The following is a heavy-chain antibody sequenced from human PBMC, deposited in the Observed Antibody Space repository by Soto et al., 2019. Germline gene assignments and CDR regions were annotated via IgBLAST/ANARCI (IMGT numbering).Heavy chain of an antibody. CDR1: GYTFTNYA. V-gene: IGHV1-3*01. CDR2: INAGNGKT. Sequence: GASVKVSCKASGYTFTNYAIHWVRQAPGQRLEWMGWINAGNGKTKYSQNFQGRVTITRDTSASIVFMEVNSLRSEDTALYYCARQSYDSSDYFDYWGQGTLVTVSS. CDR3: ARQSYDSSDYFDY. D-gene: IGHD3-22*01. J-gene: IGHJ4*02.